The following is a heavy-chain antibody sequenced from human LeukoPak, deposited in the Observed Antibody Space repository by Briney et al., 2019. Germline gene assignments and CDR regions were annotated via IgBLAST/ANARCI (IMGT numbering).Heavy chain of an antibody. CDR1: GFTFSSYS. D-gene: IGHD5/OR15-5a*01. CDR3: ARGVDY. J-gene: IGHJ4*02. Sequence: PGGSLRLSCAAFGFTFSSYSMNWVRQAPGKGLEWVSHISSSSSTIYYADSVKGRFTISRDNAKNSLYLQTDSLRAEDTAVYYCARGVDYWGQGTLVTVSS. V-gene: IGHV3-48*04. CDR2: ISSSSSTI.